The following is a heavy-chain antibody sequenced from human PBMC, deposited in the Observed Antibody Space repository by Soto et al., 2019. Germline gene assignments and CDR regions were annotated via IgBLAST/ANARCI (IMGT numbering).Heavy chain of an antibody. CDR3: TRPKNELRFYSYNGIDV. CDR2: IKQDGSEK. CDR1: GFTFSSYW. J-gene: IGHJ6*02. Sequence: GGSLRLSCAASGFTFSSYWMSWVRQAPGKGLEWVANIKQDGSEKYYVDSVKGRFTISRDNAENSLYLQMNSLRAEDTAVYYCTRPKNELRFYSYNGIDVWGQGTTVTVSS. D-gene: IGHD5-12*01. V-gene: IGHV3-7*01.